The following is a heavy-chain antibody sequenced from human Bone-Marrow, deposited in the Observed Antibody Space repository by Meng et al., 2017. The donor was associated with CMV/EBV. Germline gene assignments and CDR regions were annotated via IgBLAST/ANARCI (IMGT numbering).Heavy chain of an antibody. V-gene: IGHV4-39*07. D-gene: IGHD6-6*01. CDR2: IYYSGST. J-gene: IGHJ4*02. CDR3: ARGWYSSSDH. CDR1: GGSISSSSYY. Sequence: SETLSLTCTVSGGSISSSSYYWGWIRQPPGKGLEWIGSIYYSGSTYYNPSLKSRVTISVDTSKNQFSLKLSSVTAADTAVYYCARGWYSSSDHWGQGTLVTVSS.